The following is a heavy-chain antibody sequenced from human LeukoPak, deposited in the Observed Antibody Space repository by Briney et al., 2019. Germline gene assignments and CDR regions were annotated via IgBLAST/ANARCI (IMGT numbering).Heavy chain of an antibody. CDR1: GGSISSYY. J-gene: IGHJ3*02. Sequence: PSETLSLTCTVSGGSISSYYWSWIRQPPGKGLEWIGYIYYSGSPNYNPSLKSRVTISVDTSKNQFSLKLSSVTAADTAVYYCAGGVYCSSTSCSGGAFDIWGQGTMVTVSS. CDR2: IYYSGSP. CDR3: AGGVYCSSTSCSGGAFDI. V-gene: IGHV4-59*01. D-gene: IGHD2-2*01.